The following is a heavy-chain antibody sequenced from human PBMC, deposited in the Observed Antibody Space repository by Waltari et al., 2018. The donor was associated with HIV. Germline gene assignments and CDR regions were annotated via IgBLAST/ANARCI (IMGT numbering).Heavy chain of an antibody. D-gene: IGHD3-10*01. J-gene: IGHJ4*02. CDR1: GGSISSSSYY. CDR3: ARRPGKPMVQGVIYYFDY. CDR2: TYYRGST. V-gene: IGHV4-39*01. Sequence: QLQLQESGPGLVKPSETLSLTCTVSGGSISSSSYYWGWIRQPPGKGLEWIGSTYYRGSTYYNPSRRSRVTISVDTSKNQFSLKLSSVTAADTAVYYCARRPGKPMVQGVIYYFDYWGQGTLVTVSS.